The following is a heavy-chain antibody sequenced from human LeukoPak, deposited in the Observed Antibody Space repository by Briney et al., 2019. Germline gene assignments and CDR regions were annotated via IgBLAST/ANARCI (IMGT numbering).Heavy chain of an antibody. CDR3: ARAGGSGSSKD. Sequence: ASVKVSCKASGYTFTSYDINWVRHATGPGLGWMGWMNRNSGKTGYAQKFQGRVTMTRNTTISTAYMELSSLRSEDTAVYYSARAGGSGSSKDWGQGTLVTVSS. CDR2: MNRNSGKT. V-gene: IGHV1-8*01. CDR1: GYTFTSYD. J-gene: IGHJ4*02. D-gene: IGHD3-10*01.